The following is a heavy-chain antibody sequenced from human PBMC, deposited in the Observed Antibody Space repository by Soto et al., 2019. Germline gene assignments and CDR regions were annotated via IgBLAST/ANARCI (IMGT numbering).Heavy chain of an antibody. CDR2: IWYDGSNK. V-gene: IGHV3-33*01. Sequence: GGCLGLCCAACGFTFCIYGMHWVRQAQGKGLEWVAVIWYDGSNKYYADSVKGRFTISRDNSKNTLYLQMNSLRAEDTAVYYCAAQNCTNGVCQYYYYYYGMDVWGQGTTVTVSS. CDR3: AAQNCTNGVCQYYYYYYGMDV. CDR1: GFTFCIYG. D-gene: IGHD2-8*01. J-gene: IGHJ6*02.